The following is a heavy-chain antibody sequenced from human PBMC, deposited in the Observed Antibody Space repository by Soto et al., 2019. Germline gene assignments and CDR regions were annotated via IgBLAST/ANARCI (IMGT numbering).Heavy chain of an antibody. D-gene: IGHD4-4*01. CDR3: TRRVDTVTPYYYHGMDV. J-gene: IGHJ6*02. V-gene: IGHV3-73*02. CDR1: GFTFSGSA. Sequence: EVQLVESGGGLVQPGGSLKLSCAASGFTFSGSAMHWVRQASGKGLEWVGRIRSKANSYATAYAASVKGRFTISRDDSKNTAYLQMNSLKSEDTAVYYCTRRVDTVTPYYYHGMDVWGQGTTVTVSS. CDR2: IRSKANSYAT.